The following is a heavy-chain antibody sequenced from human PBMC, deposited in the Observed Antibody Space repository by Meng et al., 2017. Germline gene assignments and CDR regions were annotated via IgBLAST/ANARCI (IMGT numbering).Heavy chain of an antibody. CDR2: ISAYNSNT. Sequence: LVRAEAQGEKSGGTVHGPSKVLGTTFTMHGISRVRQAPGRGLEWMGRISAYNSNTNYAQKRQGRVSMTTDTSTSTAYMGLRSLRSDDTAVYYCARGGIAVAIDYWGQGTLVTVSS. CDR1: GTTFTMHG. V-gene: IGHV1-18*01. CDR3: ARGGIAVAIDY. J-gene: IGHJ4*02. D-gene: IGHD6-19*01.